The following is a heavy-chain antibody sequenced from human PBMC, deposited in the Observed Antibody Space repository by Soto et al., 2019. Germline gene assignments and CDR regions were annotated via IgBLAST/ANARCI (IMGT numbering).Heavy chain of an antibody. J-gene: IGHJ6*02. CDR2: INSDGSST. V-gene: IGHV3-74*01. D-gene: IGHD3-22*01. CDR1: GFTFSSYW. CDR3: AKSYDSSGYYFIIGDYYGMDV. Sequence: PGGSLRLSCAASGFTFSSYWMHWVRQAPGKGLVWVSRINSDGSSTSYADSVKGRFTISRDNAKNTLYLQMNSLRAEDTAVYYCAKSYDSSGYYFIIGDYYGMDVWGQGTTVTVSS.